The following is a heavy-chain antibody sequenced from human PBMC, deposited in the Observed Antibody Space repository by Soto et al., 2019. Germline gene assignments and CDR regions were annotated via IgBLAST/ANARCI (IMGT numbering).Heavy chain of an antibody. D-gene: IGHD3-10*01. CDR2: IRYDGSNK. J-gene: IGHJ6*02. CDR1: GFTFSTYG. Sequence: QVQLVESGGGVVQPGRSLTVFCAASGFTFSTYGMHWVRQAPGKGLEWVAVIRYDGSNKYYADSVKGRFSISRDNSKNTLYLQMNSLRVEDTAVYYCARDRAPMASDYGMDVWGQGTTVTVSS. CDR3: ARDRAPMASDYGMDV. V-gene: IGHV3-33*01.